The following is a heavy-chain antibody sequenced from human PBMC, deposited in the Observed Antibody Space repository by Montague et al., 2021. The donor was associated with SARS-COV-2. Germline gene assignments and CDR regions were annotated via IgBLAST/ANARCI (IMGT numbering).Heavy chain of an antibody. CDR3: TKAGYGSRTYGWFDP. J-gene: IGHJ5*02. CDR2: ILYGGTT. D-gene: IGHD3-10*01. V-gene: IGHV4-59*01. Sequence: SETLSLTCTVSGDSITKGYWNWVRQPPGKGLEWIGHILYGGTTNYNPSLTGRVDISADTSKNLFSLKLTSVTAADTATYYCTKAGYGSRTYGWFDPWGQGTLVTVSS. CDR1: GDSITKGY.